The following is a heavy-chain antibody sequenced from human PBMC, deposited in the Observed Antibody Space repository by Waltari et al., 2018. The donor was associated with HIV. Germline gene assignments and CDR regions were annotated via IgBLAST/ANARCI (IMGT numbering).Heavy chain of an antibody. Sequence: QVQLLESGPRLVRPSETLSFICSVPGGPVSHGYWSWSRQSPEKGLEWIGYIYDNGRANYHPSLKSRVTMSLDTSKNQFSLKLSSVTSEDAAMYYCARGREHAYPRDFQYWGQGALVSVSS. CDR2: IYDNGRA. D-gene: IGHD3-10*01. V-gene: IGHV4-59*02. CDR1: GGPVSHGY. J-gene: IGHJ1*01. CDR3: ARGREHAYPRDFQY.